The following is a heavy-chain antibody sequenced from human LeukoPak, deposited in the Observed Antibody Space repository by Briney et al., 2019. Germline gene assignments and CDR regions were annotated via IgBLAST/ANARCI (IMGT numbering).Heavy chain of an antibody. J-gene: IGHJ4*02. V-gene: IGHV3-53*01. D-gene: IGHD3-9*01. CDR3: AKGTFDWSFPLYFDS. Sequence: GGSLRLSCAASGFTVSRNSMSWVRQAPGKGLEWVSVIYSGGSTYYADSVKGRFTISRDNSKNTLYLQMNSLRAEDTAVYYCAKGTFDWSFPLYFDSWGQGILVTVSS. CDR2: IYSGGST. CDR1: GFTVSRNS.